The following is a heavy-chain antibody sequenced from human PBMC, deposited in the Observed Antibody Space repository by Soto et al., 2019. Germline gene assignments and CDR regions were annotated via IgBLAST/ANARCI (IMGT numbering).Heavy chain of an antibody. D-gene: IGHD6-19*01. CDR1: GFSFSSYG. J-gene: IGHJ5*02. V-gene: IGHV3-33*01. CDR3: ARETTGWYGWLDP. CDR2: IWYDGSNK. Sequence: GLSRRRSWAACGFSFSSYGMHWVRQAPGKGLEWVAVIWYDGSNKYYADSVKGRFTISRDNSKNTLYLQMNSLRAEDTAVYYCARETTGWYGWLDPWGQGTLVTVSS.